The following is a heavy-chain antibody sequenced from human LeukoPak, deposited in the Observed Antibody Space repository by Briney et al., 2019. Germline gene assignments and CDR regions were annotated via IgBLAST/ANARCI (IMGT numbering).Heavy chain of an antibody. D-gene: IGHD1-7*01. CDR1: GFTFSSYA. V-gene: IGHV3-23*01. Sequence: GGSLRLSCAASGFTFSSYAMSWVRQAPGKGLEWVSAISGSGGSTYYADSVKGRFTISRDNAKNSLNLQMNSLRAEDTAVYYCARDRLFGNLPDYWGQGTLVTVSS. CDR3: ARDRLFGNLPDY. J-gene: IGHJ4*02. CDR2: ISGSGGST.